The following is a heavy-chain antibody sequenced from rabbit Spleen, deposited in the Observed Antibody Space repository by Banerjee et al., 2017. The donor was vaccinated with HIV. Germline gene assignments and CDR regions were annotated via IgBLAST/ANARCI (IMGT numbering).Heavy chain of an antibody. D-gene: IGHD3-1*01. CDR3: ARGLLAGSASWLGYLDL. CDR2: IYTGNGKT. J-gene: IGHJ4*01. V-gene: IGHV1S45*01. CDR1: GFSFSSTYD. Sequence: QEQLVESGGGLVKPGASLTLTCTASGFSFSSTYDMCWVRQAPGKGLEWIGCIYTGNGKTYYASWAKGRFSISKTSSTTVTLQVTSLTGADTATYFCARGLLAGSASWLGYLDLCGPGTLVTVS.